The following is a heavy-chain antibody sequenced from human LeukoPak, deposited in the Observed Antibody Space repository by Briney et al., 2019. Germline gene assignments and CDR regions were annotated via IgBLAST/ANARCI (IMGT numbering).Heavy chain of an antibody. CDR2: ISGSGGST. D-gene: IGHD3-22*01. J-gene: IGHJ4*02. CDR1: GFTFSSYA. V-gene: IGHV3-23*01. Sequence: PGGSLRLSCAASGFTFSSYAMSWVRQAPGKGLEWVSAISGSGGSTYYADSVKGRFTISRDNSKNTLYLQMNSLRAEDTAVYYCAKDFYYYDSSGYYSWGQGTLVTVSS. CDR3: AKDFYYYDSSGYYS.